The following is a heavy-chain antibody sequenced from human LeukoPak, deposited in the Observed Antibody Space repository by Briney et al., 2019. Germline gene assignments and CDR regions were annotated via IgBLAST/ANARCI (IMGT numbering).Heavy chain of an antibody. D-gene: IGHD6-19*01. CDR1: GFIFSKHG. V-gene: IGHV3-30*02. CDR3: AKDRPGIAVLDAFDI. Sequence: GESLRLSCATSGFIFSKHGMHWVRQAPGKGLEWVAFIEYDGSREYVDSVKGRFTVSRDNSENTLYLQMNSLRAEDTAVYYCAKDRPGIAVLDAFDIWGQGTMVTVSS. CDR2: IEYDGSRE. J-gene: IGHJ3*02.